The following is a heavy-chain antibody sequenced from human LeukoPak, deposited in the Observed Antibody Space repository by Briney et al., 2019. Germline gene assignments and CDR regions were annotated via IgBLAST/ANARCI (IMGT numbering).Heavy chain of an antibody. V-gene: IGHV4-30-2*01. CDR1: GGSISSGGYS. CDR2: IYHSGST. D-gene: IGHD6-13*01. J-gene: IGHJ4*02. CDR3: ARDVNGRIAAADPFDY. Sequence: SETLSLTCAVSGGSISSGGYSWSWIRQPPGKGLEWIGYIYHSGSTYYNPSLKSRVTISVDTSKNQFSLKLSSVTAADTAVYYCARDVNGRIAAADPFDYWGQGTLVTVSS.